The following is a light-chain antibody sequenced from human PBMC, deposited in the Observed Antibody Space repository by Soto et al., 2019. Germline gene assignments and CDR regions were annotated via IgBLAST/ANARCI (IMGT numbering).Light chain of an antibody. V-gene: IGKV3-20*01. CDR1: QRVSSN. CDR3: QQYGSSGT. CDR2: GAS. J-gene: IGKJ1*01. Sequence: EIVMTQSPATLSVSPGERATLSCRASQRVSSNLAWYQQKPGQAPRLLIDGASNRATVIPDRFSGSGSGTDFTLTISRLEPEDFAVYYCQQYGSSGTFGQGTKVDIK.